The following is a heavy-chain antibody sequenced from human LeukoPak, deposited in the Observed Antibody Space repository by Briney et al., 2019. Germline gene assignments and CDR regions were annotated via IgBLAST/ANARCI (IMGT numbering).Heavy chain of an antibody. V-gene: IGHV3-21*01. D-gene: IGHD6-13*01. CDR1: GFTFSIYD. J-gene: IGHJ4*02. CDR3: AKSFTSSSSDY. Sequence: KSGGSLRLSCAASGFTFSIYDMNWVRQAPGKGLEWVSSISSSGSYTYYADSVKGRFTISRDNAKNSLYLQINSLRPEDTAVYSCAKSFTSSSSDYWGQGTLVTVSS. CDR2: ISSSGSYT.